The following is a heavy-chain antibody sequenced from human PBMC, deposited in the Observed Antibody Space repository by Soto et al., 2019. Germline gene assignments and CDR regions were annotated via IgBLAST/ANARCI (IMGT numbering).Heavy chain of an antibody. CDR2: IHPSGST. CDR3: ARGKPSGYRFGPRNFFYYGLDV. CDR1: SGSLGGHY. J-gene: IGHJ6*02. D-gene: IGHD5-18*01. Sequence: PSETLSPTCAVFSGSLGGHYWAWIRQSPEKGLEWIGEIHPSGSTDYNPSLKSRLTLSFDTSKNQFSLKVASVTAADTAVYFCARGKPSGYRFGPRNFFYYGLDVWGPGTTVTVSS. V-gene: IGHV4-34*01.